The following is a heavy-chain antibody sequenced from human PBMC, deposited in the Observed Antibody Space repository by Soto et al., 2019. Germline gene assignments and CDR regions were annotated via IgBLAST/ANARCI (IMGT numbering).Heavy chain of an antibody. Sequence: SETLSLTCAVSGGSISSGGYSWSWIRQPPGKGLEWIGYIYYSGSTYYNPSLKSRVTISVDTSKNQFSLKLSSVTAADTAVFYCARQKDYYDSSGDSFFDYWGQGSLVTVS. V-gene: IGHV4-30-2*03. D-gene: IGHD3-22*01. CDR3: ARQKDYYDSSGDSFFDY. J-gene: IGHJ4*02. CDR1: GGSISSGGYS. CDR2: IYYSGST.